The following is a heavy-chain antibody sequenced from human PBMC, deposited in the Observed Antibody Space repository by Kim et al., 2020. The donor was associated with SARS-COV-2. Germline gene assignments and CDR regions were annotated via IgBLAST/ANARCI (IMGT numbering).Heavy chain of an antibody. Sequence: GGSLRLSCAASTFTFSNFNMNWVRQAPGKGLEWVSSITSSSTYTFYADSVKGRFTISRDNDKNSLYLQMSSLRAEDTAVYYCARDPYSGSYGPYYYYYMDVWGKGTTVTVSS. CDR1: TFTFSNFN. CDR2: ITSSSTYT. CDR3: ARDPYSGSYGPYYYYYMDV. D-gene: IGHD1-26*01. V-gene: IGHV3-21*01. J-gene: IGHJ6*03.